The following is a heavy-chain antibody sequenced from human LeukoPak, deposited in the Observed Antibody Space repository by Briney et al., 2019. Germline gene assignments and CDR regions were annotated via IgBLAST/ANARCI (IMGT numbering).Heavy chain of an antibody. Sequence: GGSLRLSCAASGFTFSSFWMSWVRQAPGKGLEWVANIKQDGSEKNYVDSVKGRFTISRDNAKNSLYLQLNSLRAEGTAVYYCTREGITAAADYWGQGTLVTVSS. J-gene: IGHJ4*02. CDR2: IKQDGSEK. CDR3: TREGITAAADY. CDR1: GFTFSSFW. V-gene: IGHV3-7*01. D-gene: IGHD6-13*01.